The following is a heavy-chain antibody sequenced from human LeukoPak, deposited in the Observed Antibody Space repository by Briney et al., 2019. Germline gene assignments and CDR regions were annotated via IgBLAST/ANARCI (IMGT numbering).Heavy chain of an antibody. CDR1: GGSVSSGSYY. D-gene: IGHD4-17*01. V-gene: IGHV4-61*01. CDR2: IYYSGST. J-gene: IGHJ4*02. Sequence: PSETLSLTCTVSGGSVSSGSYYWSWIRQPPGKGLEWIGYIYYSGSTNYNPSLKSRVTISVDTSKNQFSLKLSSVTAADTAVYYCARDLGDYGGYGPFDYWGQGTLVTVSS. CDR3: ARDLGDYGGYGPFDY.